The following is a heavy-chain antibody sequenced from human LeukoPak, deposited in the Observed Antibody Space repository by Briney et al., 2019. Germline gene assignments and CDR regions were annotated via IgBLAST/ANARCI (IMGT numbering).Heavy chain of an antibody. V-gene: IGHV3-21*01. CDR3: ARDVNSA. D-gene: IGHD1/OR15-1a*01. J-gene: IGHJ5*02. Sequence: PGGSLRLSCAGSGFTISIYNMNWVRQAPGKGLEWVSSISSSSSYIYYADSVKGRFTISRDNAKNSLYLQMNSLRAEDTAVYYCARDVNSAWGKGTLVTVSS. CDR1: GFTISIYN. CDR2: ISSSSSYI.